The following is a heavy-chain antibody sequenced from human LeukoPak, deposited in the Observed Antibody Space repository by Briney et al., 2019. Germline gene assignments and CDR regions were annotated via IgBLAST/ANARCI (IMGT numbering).Heavy chain of an antibody. CDR1: GFTFSTYW. D-gene: IGHD5-18*01. Sequence: GGSLRLSCAASGFTFSTYWMHWVRHAPGKGLVWVSRITSDGITTTYADSVKGRFTISRNNAKNTLYLQMNSLRAEDTAVYYCARDYSYGSNWFDPWGQGTLVAVSS. CDR2: ITSDGITT. CDR3: ARDYSYGSNWFDP. J-gene: IGHJ5*02. V-gene: IGHV3-74*01.